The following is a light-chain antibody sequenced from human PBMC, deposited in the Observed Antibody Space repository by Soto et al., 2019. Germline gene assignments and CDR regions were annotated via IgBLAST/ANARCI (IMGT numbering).Light chain of an antibody. CDR3: QHYNNWPPWT. CDR2: GAS. Sequence: EIVLTQSPGTLSLSPGERATLSCRASQSVSNNYLAWYQQKPGQAPRLLIYGASIRATGIPDRFSGSGSGREFTLTISSLQSEDFAVYYCQHYNNWPPWTFGQGTKVDIK. J-gene: IGKJ1*01. V-gene: IGKV3D-15*01. CDR1: QSVSNN.